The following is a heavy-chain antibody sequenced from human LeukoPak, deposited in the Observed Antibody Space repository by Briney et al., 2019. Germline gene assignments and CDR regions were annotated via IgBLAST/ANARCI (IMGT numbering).Heavy chain of an antibody. D-gene: IGHD3-22*01. CDR3: ARDSLYDYDKYFDY. CDR1: GFTFSSYW. V-gene: IGHV3-74*01. Sequence: GGSLRLSCAASGFTFSSYWMHWVRQAPGKGLVWVSRINSDGGSTSYADSVKGRFTISRDNAKNTLYLQMNSLRAEDTAVYYCARDSLYDYDKYFDYWGQGTLVTVSS. J-gene: IGHJ4*02. CDR2: INSDGGST.